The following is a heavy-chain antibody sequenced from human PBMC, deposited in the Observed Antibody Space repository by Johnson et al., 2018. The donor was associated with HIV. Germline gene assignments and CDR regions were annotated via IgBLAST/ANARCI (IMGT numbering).Heavy chain of an antibody. CDR2: MWYDGSNK. Sequence: QVQLVESGGGVVQPGRSLRLSCVASGFTISNYGMHWVRQAPGKGLEWVAVMWYDGSNKYYADSVNGRFIISRDNSKNTLLLQMNSLRAEDTAVYYCAKCIWGSSLIDAFDIWGQGTMVTVSS. V-gene: IGHV3-33*06. CDR3: AKCIWGSSLIDAFDI. J-gene: IGHJ3*02. CDR1: GFTISNYG. D-gene: IGHD6-13*01.